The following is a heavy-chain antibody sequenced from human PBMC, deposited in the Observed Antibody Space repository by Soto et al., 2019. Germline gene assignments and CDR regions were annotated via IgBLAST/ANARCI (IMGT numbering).Heavy chain of an antibody. D-gene: IGHD1-1*01. V-gene: IGHV3-30*18. CDR2: ISYDGKKK. CDR3: AKDRGDQRWNEEHYYFDY. Sequence: QGHLVESGGGVVQPGTSLRLSCAASGFTFSSYGMHWVRQAPGKGLEWVSFISYDGKKKYYADAVKGRFSISRDNSKNTLYLETNSLRGEDTAVYYCAKDRGDQRWNEEHYYFDYWGQGSLVTVSS. J-gene: IGHJ4*02. CDR1: GFTFSSYG.